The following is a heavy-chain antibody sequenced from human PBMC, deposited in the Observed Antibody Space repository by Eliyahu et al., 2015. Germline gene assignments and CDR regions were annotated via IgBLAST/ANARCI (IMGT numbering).Heavy chain of an antibody. D-gene: IGHD1-26*01. V-gene: IGHV3-23*01. Sequence: EVQLLESGGGLVQPGGSLRLSCXASGFXFSSFVMNWVRQAPGKGXEXVSAISDSGAGKYYADSVRGRFSVSRDNSKNTLYLQVNSLRAEDTAVYYCARRGSGTYYYYDYWGQGTLVTVSS. J-gene: IGHJ4*02. CDR3: ARRGSGTYYYYDY. CDR2: ISDSGAGK. CDR1: GFXFSSFV.